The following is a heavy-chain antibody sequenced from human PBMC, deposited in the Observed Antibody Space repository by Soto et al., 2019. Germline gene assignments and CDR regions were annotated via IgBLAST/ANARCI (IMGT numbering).Heavy chain of an antibody. CDR2: IYYSGST. CDR1: GGSISSYY. Sequence: PSETLSLTCTVSGGSISSYYWSWIRQPPGKGLEWIGYIYYSGSTNYNPSLKSRVTISVDTSKNQFSLKLSSVTAAGTAVYYCARGGGIRFLEFDPWGQGTLVTVSS. D-gene: IGHD3-3*01. J-gene: IGHJ5*02. CDR3: ARGGGIRFLEFDP. V-gene: IGHV4-59*01.